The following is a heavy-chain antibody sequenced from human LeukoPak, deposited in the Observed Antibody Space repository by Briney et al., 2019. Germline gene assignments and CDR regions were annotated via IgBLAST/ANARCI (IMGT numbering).Heavy chain of an antibody. J-gene: IGHJ4*02. CDR2: MNPNSGNT. V-gene: IGHV1-8*01. CDR1: GYTFTSYD. Sequence: GASVKVSCKASGYTFTSYDINWVRQATGQGLEWMGWMNPNSGNTGYAQKFQGRVTMTRNPSISTAYMELSSLRSEDTAVYYCVYDYGDYVFDYWGQGTLVTVSS. D-gene: IGHD4-17*01. CDR3: VYDYGDYVFDY.